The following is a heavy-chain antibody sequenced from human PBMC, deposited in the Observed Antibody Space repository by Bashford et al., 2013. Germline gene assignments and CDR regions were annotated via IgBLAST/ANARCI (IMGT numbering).Heavy chain of an antibody. CDR3: ARDRGSYGADAFDI. J-gene: IGHJ3*02. CDR1: GGTFSSYA. V-gene: IGHV1-69*13. CDR2: IIPIFGTA. Sequence: SVKVSCKASGGTFSSYAISWVRQAPGQGLEWMGGIIPIFGTANYAQKFQGRVTITADESTSTAYMELSSLRSEDTAVYYCARDRGSYGADAFDIWGQGTMVTVSS. D-gene: IGHD4-17*01.